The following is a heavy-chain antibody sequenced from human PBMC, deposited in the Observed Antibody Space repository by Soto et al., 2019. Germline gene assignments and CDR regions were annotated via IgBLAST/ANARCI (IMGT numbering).Heavy chain of an antibody. CDR1: RFTFSSYW. D-gene: IGHD1-26*01. CDR2: INSDGSST. V-gene: IGHV3-74*01. Sequence: EERLVESGGGSVQPGGSLRLSCAASRFTFSSYWMYWVRQAPGKGLVWVSRINSDGSSTRYADSVKGRFSISRDNSKSPLYLQMNTLRAEDTAVYYCARRREGYYYGLDVWGQATTVTVSS. J-gene: IGHJ6*02. CDR3: ARRREGYYYGLDV.